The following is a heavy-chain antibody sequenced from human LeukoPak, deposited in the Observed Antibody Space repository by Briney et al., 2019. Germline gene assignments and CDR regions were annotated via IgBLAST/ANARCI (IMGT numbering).Heavy chain of an antibody. CDR3: ARAYSVRYGLGYYYMDV. J-gene: IGHJ6*03. CDR1: GFIFSRYS. CDR2: ISSSSSYI. Sequence: PGGSLRLSCAASGFIFSRYSMNWVRQAPGKGLEWVSSISSSSSYIYYADSVKGRFTISRDNAKNSLYLQMNSLRADDTAVYYCARAYSVRYGLGYYYMDVWGKGTTVTVS. D-gene: IGHD1-26*01. V-gene: IGHV3-21*01.